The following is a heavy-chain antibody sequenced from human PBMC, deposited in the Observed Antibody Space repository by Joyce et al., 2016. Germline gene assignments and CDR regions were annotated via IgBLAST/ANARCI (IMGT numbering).Heavy chain of an antibody. CDR2: IYYSGST. D-gene: IGHD1-26*01. V-gene: IGHV4-39*07. CDR1: GGSISSSTYY. Sequence: QLQLQESGPGLVKPSETLSLTCTVSGGSISSSTYYWGWIRQPPGKGLGCIGSIYYSGSTYYSPSLKSRVTISVDTSKNQFSLKLTSLTAADTAVFYCATWRGSVPFFDYWGQGTLVTVSS. J-gene: IGHJ4*02. CDR3: ATWRGSVPFFDY.